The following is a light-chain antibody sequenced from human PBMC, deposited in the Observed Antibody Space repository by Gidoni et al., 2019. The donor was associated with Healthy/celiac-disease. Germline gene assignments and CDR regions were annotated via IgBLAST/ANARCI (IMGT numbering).Light chain of an antibody. J-gene: IGKJ1*01. CDR1: QSISSH. Sequence: DIQMTQSPSSLSASVGDRVTITRRASQSISSHLNWYQQKPGKAPKLLIYAASILQSGVPSRFSGSGSGTDFTLTISSLQPEDFATYYCQQSYSTPWTFGQGTKVEIK. CDR2: AAS. V-gene: IGKV1-39*01. CDR3: QQSYSTPWT.